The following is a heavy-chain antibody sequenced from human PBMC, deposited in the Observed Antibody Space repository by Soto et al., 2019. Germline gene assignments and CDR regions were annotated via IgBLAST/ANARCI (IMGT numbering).Heavy chain of an antibody. J-gene: IGHJ4*02. V-gene: IGHV4-59*01. CDR3: AKYRRTDAEGYTFDY. D-gene: IGHD2-15*01. Sequence: SATLSLTCTLSCSSITGSYWSWIPEPPWKGLEWIGYIYYSGSTNFNPSLKSRVTMSVDTARNQFSLQLSSVTAADTAVYFCAKYRRTDAEGYTFDYWGQGALVTVS. CDR2: IYYSGST. CDR1: CSSITGSY.